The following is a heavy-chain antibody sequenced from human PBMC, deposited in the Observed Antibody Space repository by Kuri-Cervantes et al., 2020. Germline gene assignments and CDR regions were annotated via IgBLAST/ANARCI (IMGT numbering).Heavy chain of an antibody. CDR3: ARDMVVVVAAAPAHYYFGMDV. Sequence: GGPLRLSCAASGFTFRSYAIHWVRQAPGKGLEWVADISSDGSNRYYADSVKGRFTISRDNSKKTVYLQMNSVRAEDTAFYYCARDMVVVVAAAPAHYYFGMDVWGRGTTVTVSS. D-gene: IGHD2-15*01. CDR2: ISSDGSNR. J-gene: IGHJ6*02. CDR1: GFTFRSYA. V-gene: IGHV3-30-3*01.